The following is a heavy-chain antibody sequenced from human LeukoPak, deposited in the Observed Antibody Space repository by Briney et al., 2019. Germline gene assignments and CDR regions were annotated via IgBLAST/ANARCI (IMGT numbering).Heavy chain of an antibody. J-gene: IGHJ6*02. Sequence: ASVNVSCKSSGYTFTSYGISWVRQAPGQGLEWMGWIDPYNGNTNYAQKLQGRVTMTTDTSTSTAYMELRSLRSDDTAVYYCARIPVPYYYYGMDVWGQGTMVTVSS. CDR2: IDPYNGNT. CDR1: GYTFTSYG. CDR3: ARIPVPYYYYGMDV. V-gene: IGHV1-18*01. D-gene: IGHD2-2*01.